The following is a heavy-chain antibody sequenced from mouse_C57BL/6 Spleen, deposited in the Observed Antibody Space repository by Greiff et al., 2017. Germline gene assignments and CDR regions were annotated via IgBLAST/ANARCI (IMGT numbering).Heavy chain of an antibody. D-gene: IGHD1-1*01. J-gene: IGHJ2*01. CDR1: GFSFNTYA. Sequence: EVQLVESGGGLVQPKGSLKLSCAASGFSFNTYAMNWVRQAPGQGLEWVARIRSKSNNYATYYADSVKDRFTISRDDSESMLYLQMNTLITEDTAVYYCVRRGYYVSLDYWGQGTTLTVSS. CDR3: VRRGYYVSLDY. V-gene: IGHV10-1*01. CDR2: IRSKSNNYAT.